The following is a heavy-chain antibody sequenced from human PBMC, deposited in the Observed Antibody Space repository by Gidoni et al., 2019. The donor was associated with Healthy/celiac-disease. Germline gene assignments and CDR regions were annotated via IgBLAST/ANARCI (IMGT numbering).Heavy chain of an antibody. CDR3: ARVTGNYGDYGGWFDP. D-gene: IGHD4-17*01. Sequence: EVQLVESGGGVVRPGGSLRLSCAASGFTFDDYGMSWVRQAPGKGLEWVSGINWNGGRTGYADSVKGRFTNSRDNAKNSLYLQRNSLRAEDTALYHCARVTGNYGDYGGWFDPWGQGTLVTVSS. CDR2: INWNGGRT. V-gene: IGHV3-20*01. J-gene: IGHJ5*02. CDR1: GFTFDDYG.